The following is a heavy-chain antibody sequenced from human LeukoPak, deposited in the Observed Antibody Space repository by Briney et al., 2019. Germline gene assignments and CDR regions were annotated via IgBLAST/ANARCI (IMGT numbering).Heavy chain of an antibody. CDR3: ARGVGGPQSFYYFDY. Sequence: SETLSLTCTVSGGSISSYYWSWIRQPPGKGLEWIGYIYYSGSTNYNPSLKSRVTISVDTSKNQFSLKLSSVTAADTAVYYCARGVGGPQSFYYFDYWGQGTLVTVSS. V-gene: IGHV4-59*01. CDR1: GGSISSYY. D-gene: IGHD1-26*01. CDR2: IYYSGST. J-gene: IGHJ4*02.